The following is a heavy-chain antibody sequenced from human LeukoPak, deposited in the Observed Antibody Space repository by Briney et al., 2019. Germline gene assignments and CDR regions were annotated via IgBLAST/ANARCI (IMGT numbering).Heavy chain of an antibody. CDR3: ARGNGDGSSWYIVTLDY. CDR1: GYTFTGYY. J-gene: IGHJ4*02. Sequence: ASVKVSCKASGYTFTGYYMHWVRQAPGQGLEWMGWINPNSGGTNYAQKLQGRVTMTTDTSTSTAYMELRSLRSDDTAVYYCARGNGDGSSWYIVTLDYWGQGTLVTVSS. CDR2: INPNSGGT. V-gene: IGHV1-2*02. D-gene: IGHD6-13*01.